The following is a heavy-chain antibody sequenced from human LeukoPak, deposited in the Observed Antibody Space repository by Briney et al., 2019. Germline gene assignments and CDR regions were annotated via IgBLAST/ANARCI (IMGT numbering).Heavy chain of an antibody. J-gene: IGHJ4*02. V-gene: IGHV1-8*01. CDR3: SSSSY. CDR2: MTPNSGNT. Sequence: ASVKVSCKASGYTFTSYDVNWVRRSTGQGLKLMGWMTPNSGNTGYAQKYQGRASMTRNTTRTTSYMQLSTLRSEDTAVYYCSSSSYWGQGTLVTVSS. D-gene: IGHD1-1*01. CDR1: GYTFTSYD.